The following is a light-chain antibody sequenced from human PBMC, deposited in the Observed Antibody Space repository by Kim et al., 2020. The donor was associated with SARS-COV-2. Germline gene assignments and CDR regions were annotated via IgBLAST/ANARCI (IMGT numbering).Light chain of an antibody. Sequence: SASGGDRVTITWRASQGISIHLAWVQQKPGKAPRSLIYDASTLQSAVPSKFSGSGSGTDFTLTISSLQPEDFATYYCQQYNSYPYTFGQGTKLEI. V-gene: IGKV1-16*02. CDR1: QGISIH. J-gene: IGKJ2*01. CDR2: DAS. CDR3: QQYNSYPYT.